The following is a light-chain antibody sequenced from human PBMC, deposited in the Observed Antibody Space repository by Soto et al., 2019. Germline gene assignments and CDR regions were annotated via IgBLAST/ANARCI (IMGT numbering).Light chain of an antibody. Sequence: EIVMTQSPATLSVSPGERATLSCRASQSISSNLAWYRQKPGQAPRLLIYRASTRAIGIPARFTGSGSGTEFTLTISSLQSEDFGVYYCQQYNNWPPLTFGGGTKVEIK. CDR3: QQYNNWPPLT. V-gene: IGKV3-15*01. CDR1: QSISSN. CDR2: RAS. J-gene: IGKJ4*01.